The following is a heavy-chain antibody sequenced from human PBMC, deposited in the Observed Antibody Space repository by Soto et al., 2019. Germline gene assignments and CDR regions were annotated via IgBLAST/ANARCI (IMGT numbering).Heavy chain of an antibody. CDR2: IYYSGST. Sequence: PSVPLSLTCTVSSGSISSSSYYWGWIRQPPGKGLEWLGSIYYSGSTYYNPSLKSRVTISVDTSKNQFSLKLSSVTAADTAVYYCATLGPSVTGAAGLDYWGLGNLVTVSS. V-gene: IGHV4-39*01. CDR1: SGSISSSSYY. J-gene: IGHJ4*02. D-gene: IGHD6-13*01. CDR3: ATLGPSVTGAAGLDY.